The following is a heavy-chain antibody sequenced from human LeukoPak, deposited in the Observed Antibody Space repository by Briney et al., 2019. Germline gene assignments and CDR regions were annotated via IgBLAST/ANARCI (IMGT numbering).Heavy chain of an antibody. V-gene: IGHV3-33*06. D-gene: IGHD1-26*01. CDR3: AKVLSGSQDY. J-gene: IGHJ4*02. CDR1: GFTFTTYG. CDR2: IWSYGSQK. Sequence: GRSLRLSCATSGFTFTTYGFHWVRQAPGQGLEWVAVIWSYGSQKYYADSVKGRFTISRDDSQNTLYLQMNSLRVEDTAVYYCAKVLSGSQDYWGQGTLVTVFS.